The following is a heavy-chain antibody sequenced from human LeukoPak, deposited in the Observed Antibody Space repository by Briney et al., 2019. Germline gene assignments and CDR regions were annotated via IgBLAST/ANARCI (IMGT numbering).Heavy chain of an antibody. D-gene: IGHD6-19*01. V-gene: IGHV3-48*03. J-gene: IGHJ4*02. CDR3: ARVQRGIAVALDY. CDR2: ISTTGGSI. Sequence: GGSLRLSCAAAGFTFSSYEMNWVRQAPGKGLEWVSYISTTGGSIYYADSVKGRFTISRDNVKNLLYLQMNSLRAEDTAVYYCARVQRGIAVALDYWGQGTLATVSS. CDR1: GFTFSSYE.